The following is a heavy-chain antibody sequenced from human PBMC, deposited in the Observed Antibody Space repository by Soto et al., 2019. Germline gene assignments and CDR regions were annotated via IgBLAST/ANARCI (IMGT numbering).Heavy chain of an antibody. CDR1: GYSFTKYH. J-gene: IGHJ6*02. CDR2: INPKSGGT. D-gene: IGHD2-8*01. V-gene: IGHV1-2*04. CDR3: ARGHSTDCSNGVCSFFYNHEMDV. Sequence: ASVKVSCKASGYSFTKYHIHWVRQAPGQGLEWLGRINPKSGGTSTAQKFQGWVTMTRDRSISTVYMELTRLRSDDTAVYFCARGHSTDCSNGVCSFFYNHEMDVWGQGTRVTVSS.